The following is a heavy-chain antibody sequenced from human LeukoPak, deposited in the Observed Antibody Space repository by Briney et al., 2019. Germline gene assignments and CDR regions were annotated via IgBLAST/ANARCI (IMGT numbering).Heavy chain of an antibody. CDR1: GFTFSNAW. D-gene: IGHD3-10*01. Sequence: GGSLRLSCAASGFTFSNAWMSWVRQAPGKGLEWVANIKQEGTEKNYVDSVKGRFTISRDNARNSLYLQMNSLRAEDTAVYYCARDGGGPLDWGQGTLVTVSS. V-gene: IGHV3-7*01. CDR2: IKQEGTEK. CDR3: ARDGGGPLD. J-gene: IGHJ4*02.